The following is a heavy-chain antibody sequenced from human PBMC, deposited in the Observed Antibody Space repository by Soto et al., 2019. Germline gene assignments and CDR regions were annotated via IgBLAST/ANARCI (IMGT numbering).Heavy chain of an antibody. Sequence: GSLRLSCAASGFTFSSYAMTWVRQAPGKGLEWVSAINNAYTTFYADSVKGRFTISRDNSKNTVYLQMNSLRVEDTAKYYCVRENYYYGMDVWGQGTAVTVSS. J-gene: IGHJ6*02. CDR3: VRENYYYGMDV. CDR2: INNAYTT. CDR1: GFTFSSYA. V-gene: IGHV3-23*01.